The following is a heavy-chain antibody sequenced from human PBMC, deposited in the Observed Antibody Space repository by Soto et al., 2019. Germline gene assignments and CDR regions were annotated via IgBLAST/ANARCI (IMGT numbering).Heavy chain of an antibody. D-gene: IGHD2-15*01. Sequence: GGSLRLSCAASGVSFSSDSMNWFRQGPGKGLEWVSSISSSSSYIHYADSVKGRFTISRDNAKNSLYLQMNSLRAEDTAVYYCASEQYCSGGSCCYSSAAFDIWGQGTMVTVSS. J-gene: IGHJ3*02. CDR3: ASEQYCSGGSCCYSSAAFDI. V-gene: IGHV3-21*01. CDR1: GVSFSSDS. CDR2: ISSSSSYI.